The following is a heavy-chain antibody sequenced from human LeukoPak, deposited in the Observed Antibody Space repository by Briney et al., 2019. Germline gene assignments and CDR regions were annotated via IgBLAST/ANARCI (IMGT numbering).Heavy chain of an antibody. V-gene: IGHV4-34*01. Sequence: SETLSLTCALYGGSFSGYYWSWVRQPPGKGLGWIGEINHSGSTNYNPSLKSRVTISVDTSKNQFSLKLSSVTAADTAVYYCARGRMSVTPYYYYYYMDVWGKGTTVTVSS. CDR1: GGSFSGYY. CDR3: ARGRMSVTPYYYYYYMDV. J-gene: IGHJ6*03. CDR2: INHSGST. D-gene: IGHD2-21*02.